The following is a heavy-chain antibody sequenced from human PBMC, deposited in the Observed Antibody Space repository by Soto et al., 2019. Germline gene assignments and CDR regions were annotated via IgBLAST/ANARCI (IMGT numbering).Heavy chain of an antibody. J-gene: IGHJ4*01. V-gene: IGHV4-30-2*01. CDR2: IYHGGAT. CDR3: AREMSYYFDS. CDR1: GDSISRDGSS. Sequence: QVQLQESGSGLVKPSQTLVLTCTVSGDSISRDGSSWSWLRQPPVKGLEWIGYIYHGGATYYNPSLKSRVTTSVDKSKNQFSLSLASVTAADTAVYYCAREMSYYFDSWGHGTLVTVSS.